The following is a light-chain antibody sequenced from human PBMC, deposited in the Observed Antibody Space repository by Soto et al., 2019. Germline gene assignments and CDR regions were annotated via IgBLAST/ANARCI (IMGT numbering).Light chain of an antibody. J-gene: IGKJ2*01. CDR1: QSISSW. CDR3: QQYNSYWRT. V-gene: IGKV1-5*01. CDR2: DAS. Sequence: DIQMTQSPSTLSASVGDRVTITCRASQSISSWLAWYQQKPGKAPKLLIYDASSLESGVPSRFSGRGSGTEFTLTISSLQPDDFATYYCQQYNSYWRTFGQGTKLEIK.